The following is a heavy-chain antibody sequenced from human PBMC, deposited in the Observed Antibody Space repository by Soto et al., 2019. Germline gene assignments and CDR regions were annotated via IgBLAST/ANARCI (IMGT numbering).Heavy chain of an antibody. D-gene: IGHD3-3*01. CDR2: IRSKANSGAP. Sequence: EVQLVASGGGLVQPGGSLKLSCAASGFTISDSAIHWVRQASGKGLEWLGRIRSKANSGAPAYAASVKGTFTISRDDSKNTVYLQKNSLKTEDTAVYYCSRLVERFGMDVWGQGATVTVSS. CDR1: GFTISDSA. CDR3: SRLVERFGMDV. V-gene: IGHV3-73*02. J-gene: IGHJ6*02.